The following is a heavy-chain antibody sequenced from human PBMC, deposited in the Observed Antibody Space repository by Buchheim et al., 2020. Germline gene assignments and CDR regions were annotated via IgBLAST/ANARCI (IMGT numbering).Heavy chain of an antibody. CDR2: IWYDGSNK. V-gene: IGHV3-33*01. CDR1: GFTFSSYG. J-gene: IGHJ4*02. CDR3: ARDLFFSGSYKSPLLDY. D-gene: IGHD1-26*01. Sequence: QVQLVESGGGVVQPGRSLRLSCAASGFTFSSYGMHWVRQAPGKGLEWVAVIWYDGSNKYYADSVKGRFTISRDNSKNTLYLQMNSLRAEDTAVYYCARDLFFSGSYKSPLLDYWGQGTL.